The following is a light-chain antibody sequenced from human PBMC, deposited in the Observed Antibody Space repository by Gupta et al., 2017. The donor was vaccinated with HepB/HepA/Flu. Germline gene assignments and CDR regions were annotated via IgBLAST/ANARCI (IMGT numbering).Light chain of an antibody. CDR2: DAS. CDR3: QQRSNWPVT. V-gene: IGKV3-11*01. J-gene: IGKJ3*01. CDR1: QSISTY. Sequence: VLTQSPAILSLSPGERATISCRASQSISTYLAWYQQKPGQAPRLLIYDASNRVSGIPGRFSGSGSGTDFTLTISSLEPEDFAVYYCQQRSNWPVTFGPGTKVDIK.